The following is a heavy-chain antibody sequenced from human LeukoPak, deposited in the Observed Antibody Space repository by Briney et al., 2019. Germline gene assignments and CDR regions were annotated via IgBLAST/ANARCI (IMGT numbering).Heavy chain of an antibody. CDR1: GFTFAIYA. CDR3: AKDMTIYSTSWYEYFQH. Sequence: AGGSLRLSCAASGFTFAIYAMHWVRQAPGKGLEWVAVISYDGNNKYYADSVKGRFTISRDNSKNTVYLQMNSLRAEDTAVYYCAKDMTIYSTSWYEYFQHWGQGTLVTVFS. CDR2: ISYDGNNK. D-gene: IGHD6-13*01. J-gene: IGHJ1*01. V-gene: IGHV3-30-3*01.